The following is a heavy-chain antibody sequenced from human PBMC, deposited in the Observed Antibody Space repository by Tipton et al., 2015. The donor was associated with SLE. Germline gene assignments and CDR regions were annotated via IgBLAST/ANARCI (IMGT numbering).Heavy chain of an antibody. CDR3: ALVAAVGRIDY. J-gene: IGHJ4*02. V-gene: IGHV4-4*07. CDR1: GGSLNNHF. CDR2: IYSSGYT. Sequence: TLSLTCTVSGGSLNNHFCSWIRQSAGKGLEWIGRIYSSGYTNYNPSLKSRVTLSVDTSKNQFFLRLTSVSAADTAVYYCALVAAVGRIDYWGQGTLVTVSS. D-gene: IGHD6-13*01.